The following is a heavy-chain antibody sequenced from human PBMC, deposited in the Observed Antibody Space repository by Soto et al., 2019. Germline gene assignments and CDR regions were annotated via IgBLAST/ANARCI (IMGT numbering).Heavy chain of an antibody. CDR3: ARDNRYGSGRSYYFDY. J-gene: IGHJ4*02. CDR1: GGTFSSYA. CDR2: IIPIFGTA. V-gene: IGHV1-69*13. D-gene: IGHD3-10*01. Sequence: SVKVSCKASGGTFSSYAISWVRQAPGQGLEWMGGIIPIFGTANYAQKFQGRVTITADESTSTAYMELSSLRSEDTAVYYCARDNRYGSGRSYYFDYWGQGTLVTVYS.